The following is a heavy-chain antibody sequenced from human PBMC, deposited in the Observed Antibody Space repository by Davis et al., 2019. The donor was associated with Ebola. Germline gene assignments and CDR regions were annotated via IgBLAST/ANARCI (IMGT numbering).Heavy chain of an antibody. CDR1: GLIFSSYE. J-gene: IGHJ5*02. Sequence: GESLKISCAASGLIFSSYEFNWVRRAPGKGLEWVSYIDSSGTTTHYADSVKGRFTISRDNAKNSLSLQMDSLTAEDTAVYYCVSDAWGQGTLVTVSS. V-gene: IGHV3-48*03. CDR3: VSDA. CDR2: IDSSGTTT.